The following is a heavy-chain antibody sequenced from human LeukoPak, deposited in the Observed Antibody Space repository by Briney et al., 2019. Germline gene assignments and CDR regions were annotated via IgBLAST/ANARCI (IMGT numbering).Heavy chain of an antibody. D-gene: IGHD4-23*01. J-gene: IGHJ4*02. CDR1: GGSISSYY. CDR2: TYTGGST. CDR3: VGGTSYGGDY. Sequence: SETLSLTCTVAGGSISSYYWNWIRQPAGKGREYIGRTYTGGSTNYNPSLKSRVTMSVDASKNQFSLKLSSVTAADTAVYYCVGGTSYGGDYWGQGTLVTVSS. V-gene: IGHV4-4*07.